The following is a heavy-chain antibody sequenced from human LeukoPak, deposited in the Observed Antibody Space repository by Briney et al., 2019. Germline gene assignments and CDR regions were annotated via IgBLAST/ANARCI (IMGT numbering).Heavy chain of an antibody. CDR1: GFTVSSNY. D-gene: IGHD6-19*01. CDR2: IYSGGST. Sequence: TGGSLRLSCAASGFTVSSNYMSWVRQAPGKGLEWVSVIYSGGSTYYADSVKGRFTISRDNSKNTLYLQMNSLRAEDTAVYYCASEAVAGTGPFDYWGQGTLVTVSS. CDR3: ASEAVAGTGPFDY. V-gene: IGHV3-53*01. J-gene: IGHJ4*02.